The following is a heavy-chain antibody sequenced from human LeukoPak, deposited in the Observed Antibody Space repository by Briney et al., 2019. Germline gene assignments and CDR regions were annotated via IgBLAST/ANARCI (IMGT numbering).Heavy chain of an antibody. CDR1: GGSISSYY. J-gene: IGHJ3*02. Sequence: SETLSLTCTVSGGSISSYYWSWIRQPPGKGLEWIGYIYYSGSTNYNPSLKSRVTISVDTSKNQFSLKLSSVTAADTAVYYCARGRLDDDAFDIWGQGTMVTVPS. CDR2: IYYSGST. V-gene: IGHV4-59*01. CDR3: ARGRLDDDAFDI. D-gene: IGHD1-1*01.